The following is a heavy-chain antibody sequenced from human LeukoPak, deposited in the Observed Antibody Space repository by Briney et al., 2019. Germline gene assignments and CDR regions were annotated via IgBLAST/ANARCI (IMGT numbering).Heavy chain of an antibody. CDR3: ARERNNFWSGHHSIFDS. J-gene: IGHJ4*02. CDR2: INNDGSST. CDR1: GFIFSDHW. D-gene: IGHD3-3*01. V-gene: IGHV3-74*01. Sequence: GGSLRLSCAASGFIFSDHWMHWVRQAPGKGLVWLSRINNDGSSTIYADSVKGRFTFSRDNAENTLFLEMSSLRVEDTAVYYCARERNNFWSGHHSIFDSWGQGTLVTVSS.